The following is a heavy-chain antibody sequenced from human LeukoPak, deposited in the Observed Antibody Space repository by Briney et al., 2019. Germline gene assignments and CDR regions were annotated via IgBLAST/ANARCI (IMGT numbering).Heavy chain of an antibody. CDR3: ARAPPSSGY. Sequence: GGSLRLSCAASGFTFSSYWMHWVRQAPGKGLVWVSRINGDGSTTSYADSVKGRFTISRDNAKNTVYLQMNSLRAEDTAVYFCARAPPSSGYWGQGTLVTVSS. J-gene: IGHJ4*02. CDR1: GFTFSSYW. V-gene: IGHV3-74*01. CDR2: INGDGSTT.